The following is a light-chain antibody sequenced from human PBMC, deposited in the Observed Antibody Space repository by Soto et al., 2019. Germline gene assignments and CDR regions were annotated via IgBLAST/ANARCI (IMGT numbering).Light chain of an antibody. CDR2: ENN. J-gene: IGLJ2*01. CDR3: GTWDSSLSAGV. Sequence: QSVLTPPPSVSAAPGQKVTISCSGSSSNIGNNYVSWYQQLPGTAPKLLIYENNKRPSGVPDRFSGSKSGTSATLGITGLQTGDEADYYCGTWDSSLSAGVFGGGTKVTAL. CDR1: SSNIGNNY. V-gene: IGLV1-51*02.